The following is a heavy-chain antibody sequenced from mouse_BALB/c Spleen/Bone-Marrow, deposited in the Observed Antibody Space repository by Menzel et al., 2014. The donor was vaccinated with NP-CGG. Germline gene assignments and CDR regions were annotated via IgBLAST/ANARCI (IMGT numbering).Heavy chain of an antibody. V-gene: IGHV1S81*02. CDR2: INPSNGGT. J-gene: IGHJ4*01. CDR1: GYTFTSYY. Sequence: VHLVESGAELVKPGASVKLSCKASGYTFTSYYMYWVKQGPGQGLEWIGGINPSNGGTNFNEKFKSKATLTVDKSSSTAYMQLSSLTSEDSAVYYCTRYGYDPLYAMDYWGQGTSVTVSS. CDR3: TRYGYDPLYAMDY. D-gene: IGHD2-3*01.